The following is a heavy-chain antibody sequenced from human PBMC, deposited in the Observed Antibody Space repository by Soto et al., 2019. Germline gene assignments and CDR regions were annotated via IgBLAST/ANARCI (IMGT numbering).Heavy chain of an antibody. CDR2: ISGSSDYI. J-gene: IGHJ3*02. CDR1: GFTFSYYS. D-gene: IGHD1-7*01. V-gene: IGHV3-21*04. Sequence: PGGSLRLSCAASGFTFSYYSMNWVRQAPGKGLEWVSFISGSSDYIYYADSLKGRFTISRDNAKNSLYLQMNSLRAEDTAVYYCAREPITGTYHDAFDIWGQGTMVTVSS. CDR3: AREPITGTYHDAFDI.